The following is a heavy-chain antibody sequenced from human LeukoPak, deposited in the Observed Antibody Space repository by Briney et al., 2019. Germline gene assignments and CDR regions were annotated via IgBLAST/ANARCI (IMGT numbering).Heavy chain of an antibody. CDR1: GYTFTSYD. D-gene: IGHD3-10*01. Sequence: SVTVSCKASGYTFTSYDINWVRQATGRGGAGMGWMNINSGKTGYAEKFQGRVTMTRNTSMSTGYMELSSLRSEDTAVYYCARANYYGSGSPRGSFDYWGQGTLVTVSS. CDR2: MNINSGKT. CDR3: ARANYYGSGSPRGSFDY. J-gene: IGHJ4*02. V-gene: IGHV1-8*01.